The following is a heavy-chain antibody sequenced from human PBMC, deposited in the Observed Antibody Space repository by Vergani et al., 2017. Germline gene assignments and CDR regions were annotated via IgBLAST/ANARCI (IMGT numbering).Heavy chain of an antibody. Sequence: EVQLVESGGGLVMPGGSLRLSCAASGFTFSSYSMNWVRQAPGKGLEWVSSISSTNNHRYNADSVKGRFTISRDNARNSLYLQMNSLRGEDTAVYYCARATTSYYYDAGDYWGQGTLVTVSS. D-gene: IGHD3-22*01. CDR3: ARATTSYYYDAGDY. CDR2: ISSTNNHR. CDR1: GFTFSSYS. J-gene: IGHJ4*02. V-gene: IGHV3-21*01.